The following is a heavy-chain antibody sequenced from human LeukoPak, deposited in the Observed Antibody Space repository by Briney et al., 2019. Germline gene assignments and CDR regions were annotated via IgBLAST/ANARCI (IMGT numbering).Heavy chain of an antibody. D-gene: IGHD3-16*01. CDR3: ARDVAAPGGVYFDY. J-gene: IGHJ4*02. CDR2: IYTGGTT. Sequence: LGGSLRLSCAASGFTVSSNSMSWVRQAPGKGLVWVSVIYTGGTTYYADSVKGRFTISRDNSKNTLYLQMNSLRAEDTAVYYCARDVAAPGGVYFDYWGQGTLVTVPS. CDR1: GFTVSSNS. V-gene: IGHV3-66*01.